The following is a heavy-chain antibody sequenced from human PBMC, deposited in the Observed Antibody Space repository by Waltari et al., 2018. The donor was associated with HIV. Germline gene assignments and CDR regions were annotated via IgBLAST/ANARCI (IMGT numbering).Heavy chain of an antibody. J-gene: IGHJ4*02. CDR1: GLNFNDAW. CDR2: IKSKTDGEAT. CDR3: AEYKSGRRVFDS. Sequence: EVQLVESGGTLVRTGGSLRLSCAASGLNFNDAWMSWFRQAPGKGLEWIGRIKSKTDGEATDYLPPVKDRFIISRNDSEAMVYLQMTGLKADDTGVYYCAEYKSGRRVFDSWGQGTQVSVSS. D-gene: IGHD3-3*01. V-gene: IGHV3-15*02.